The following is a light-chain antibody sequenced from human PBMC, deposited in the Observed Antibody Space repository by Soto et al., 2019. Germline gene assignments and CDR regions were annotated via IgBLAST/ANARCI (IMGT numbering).Light chain of an antibody. CDR1: QSVSNN. J-gene: IGKJ5*01. CDR3: LQANRVPLS. CDR2: AAS. V-gene: IGKV3-15*01. Sequence: EIVMTQSPATLSVSPGERATHSCRASQSVSNNYLAWYQQKPGLAPRLLIYAASSLQSGVPPRFSGSGSGTDFTLTISSLQPEDFAIYYCLQANRVPLSFGQGTRLEIK.